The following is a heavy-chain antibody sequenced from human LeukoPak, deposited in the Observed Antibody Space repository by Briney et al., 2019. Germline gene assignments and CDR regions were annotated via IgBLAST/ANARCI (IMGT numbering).Heavy chain of an antibody. D-gene: IGHD3-22*01. CDR1: GGSVSSGSYY. V-gene: IGHV4-61*01. J-gene: IGHJ3*02. CDR3: NYYDSSGYYSDAFDI. Sequence: SETLSLTCTVSGGSVSSGSYYWSWIRQPPGKGLEWIGYIYYSGSTNYNPSLKSRVTISVDTSKNQFSLKLSSVTAADTAVYYCNYYDSSGYYSDAFDIWGQGTMVTVSS. CDR2: IYYSGST.